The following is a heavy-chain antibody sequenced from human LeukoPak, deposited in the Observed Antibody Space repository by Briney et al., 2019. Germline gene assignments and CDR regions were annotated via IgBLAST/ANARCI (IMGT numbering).Heavy chain of an antibody. CDR1: GFSFSSYA. V-gene: IGHV3-33*01. CDR3: ARDRGFGELFAPNYYYGMDV. CDR2: IWYDGSNK. D-gene: IGHD3-10*01. Sequence: GGSLRLSCAASGFSFSSYAMHWVRQAPGKGLEWVTLIWYDGSNKYYADSVKGRFTISRDNSKSTLYLQMNSLRAEDTAVYYCARDRGFGELFAPNYYYGMDVWGQGTTVTVSS. J-gene: IGHJ6*02.